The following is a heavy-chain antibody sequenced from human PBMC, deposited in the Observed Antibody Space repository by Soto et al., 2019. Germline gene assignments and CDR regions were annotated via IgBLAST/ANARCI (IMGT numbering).Heavy chain of an antibody. CDR1: GGSISSSSYY. CDR3: ARHRAATTNWFDP. J-gene: IGHJ5*02. V-gene: IGHV4-39*01. CDR2: IYYSGST. D-gene: IGHD2-15*01. Sequence: QLQLQESGPGLVKPSETLSLTCTVSGGSISSSSYYWGWIRQPPGKGLEGIGSIYYSGSTYYNPSLTSRVTIPVDTSKNQFSLKLSSVTAADTAVYYCARHRAATTNWFDPWGQGTLVTVSS.